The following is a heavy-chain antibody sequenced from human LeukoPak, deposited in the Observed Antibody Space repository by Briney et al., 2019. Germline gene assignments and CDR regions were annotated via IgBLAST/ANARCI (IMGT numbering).Heavy chain of an antibody. J-gene: IGHJ4*02. D-gene: IGHD3-22*01. CDR3: ARAPPRHYYDSTPYFDY. V-gene: IGHV4-30-4*01. CDR2: IYYSGST. CDR1: GGSISSGDYY. Sequence: SQTLSLTCTVSGGSISSGDYYWSWIRQPPGKGLEWIGYIYYSGSTYYNPSPKSRVTISVDTSKNQFSLKLSSVTAADTAVYYCARAPPRHYYDSTPYFDYWGQGTLVTVSS.